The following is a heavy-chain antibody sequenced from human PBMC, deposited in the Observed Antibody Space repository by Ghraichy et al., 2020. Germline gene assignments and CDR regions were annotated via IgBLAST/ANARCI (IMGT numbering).Heavy chain of an antibody. CDR3: AKDRSSTISYYYAMDV. CDR1: GFTFDDYA. Sequence: SLNISCAASGFTFDDYAMHWVRQAPGKGLEWVSGISWNSGSIGYADSVKGRFTISRDNAKNSLYLQMNSLRGEDTALYYCAKDRSSTISYYYAMDVWGQGITVTVSS. J-gene: IGHJ6*02. CDR2: ISWNSGSI. D-gene: IGHD2-2*01. V-gene: IGHV3-9*01.